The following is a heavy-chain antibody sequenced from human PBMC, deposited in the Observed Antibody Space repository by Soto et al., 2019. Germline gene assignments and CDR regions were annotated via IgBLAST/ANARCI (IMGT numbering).Heavy chain of an antibody. CDR2: MSYDGSNK. D-gene: IGHD2-15*01. V-gene: IGHV3-30-3*01. CDR1: GFTFSSYA. J-gene: IGHJ4*02. Sequence: QVQLVESGGGVVQPGRSLRLSCAASGFTFSSYAMHWVRQAPGKGLEWVAVMSYDGSNKYYADSVKGRFTISRDNSKNTLYLQMTSLRAEDTAVCYCARFKGCSGGSCSPYFDYWGQGTLVTVSS. CDR3: ARFKGCSGGSCSPYFDY.